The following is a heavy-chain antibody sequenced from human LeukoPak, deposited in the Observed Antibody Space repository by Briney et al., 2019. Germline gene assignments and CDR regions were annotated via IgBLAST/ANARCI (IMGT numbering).Heavy chain of an antibody. D-gene: IGHD3-22*01. CDR2: INPNSGGT. CDR1: GYTFTGYY. CDR3: ARSPGPDITMIVVVFDY. J-gene: IGHJ4*02. V-gene: IGHV1-2*02. Sequence: ASVKVSCKASGYTFTGYYMHWVRQAPGQGLEWMGWINPNSGGTNYAQKFQGRVTMTRDTSISTAYMELSRLRSDDTAVYYCARSPGPDITMIVVVFDYWGQGTLATVSS.